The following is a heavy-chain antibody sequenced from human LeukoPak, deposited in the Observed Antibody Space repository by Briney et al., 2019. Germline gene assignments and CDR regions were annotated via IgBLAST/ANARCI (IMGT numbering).Heavy chain of an antibody. CDR3: VRLRRNYDSSGYSYYYDY. D-gene: IGHD3-22*01. Sequence: GGSLRLSCVASGYTFSSFSINWVRQAPGKGLEWVSSISVRSNYIYYADSVRGRFSISRDDARNSLYLQMDSLRGDDTAVYYCVRLRRNYDSSGYSYYYDYWGQGTLVTVSS. J-gene: IGHJ4*02. V-gene: IGHV3-21*01. CDR2: ISVRSNYI. CDR1: GYTFSSFS.